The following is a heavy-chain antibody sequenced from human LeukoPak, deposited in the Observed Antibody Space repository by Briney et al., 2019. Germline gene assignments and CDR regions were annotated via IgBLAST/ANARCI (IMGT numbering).Heavy chain of an antibody. D-gene: IGHD5-18*01. Sequence: SQTLSLTCTVSGGSISSGGYYWSWIRQHPGKGLEWIGYIYYSGSTYYNPSLKSRVTISVDTSKNQFSLKLSSVTAADTAVYYCARSRIQLRFFDYWGQGTLVTVSS. CDR2: IYYSGST. CDR3: ARSRIQLRFFDY. J-gene: IGHJ4*02. CDR1: GGSISSGGYY. V-gene: IGHV4-31*03.